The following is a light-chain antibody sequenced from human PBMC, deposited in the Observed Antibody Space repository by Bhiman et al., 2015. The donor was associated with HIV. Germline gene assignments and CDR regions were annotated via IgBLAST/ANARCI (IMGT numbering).Light chain of an antibody. Sequence: QSVLTQPPSVSAAPGQKVTISCSGRSSNIGNNNVFWYQQLPGTAPKLLIYDNDKRPSGIPDRFSASKSGTSATLGITGLQTGDEADYYCATWDSSLSAEVFGGGTKLTVL. CDR3: ATWDSSLSAEV. CDR1: SSNIGNNN. J-gene: IGLJ2*01. V-gene: IGLV1-51*01. CDR2: DND.